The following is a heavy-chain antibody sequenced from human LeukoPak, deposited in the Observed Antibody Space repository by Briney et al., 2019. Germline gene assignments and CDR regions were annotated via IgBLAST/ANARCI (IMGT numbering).Heavy chain of an antibody. Sequence: PSETLSLTCTVSGDSISSYYWSWIRQPPGKGLEWIGYIYYSGSTNYNPSLKSRVTISVDTSKNQFSLKLSSVTAADTAVYYCARGRPSPSSGWSKSITYYMDVWGKGTTVTVSS. D-gene: IGHD6-19*01. CDR2: IYYSGST. CDR1: GDSISSYY. CDR3: ARGRPSPSSGWSKSITYYMDV. J-gene: IGHJ6*03. V-gene: IGHV4-59*01.